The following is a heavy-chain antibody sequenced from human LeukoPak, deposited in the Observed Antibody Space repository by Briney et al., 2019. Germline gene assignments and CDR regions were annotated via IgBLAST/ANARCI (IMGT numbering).Heavy chain of an antibody. J-gene: IGHJ4*02. CDR2: FYSGGST. CDR3: ARDTEQLVLGY. Sequence: PGGSLRLSCAVSGFSVSSNYMSWVRQAPGRGLEWVSVFYSGGSTYYADSVKGRFTISRDNSKNTLYLQMNSLRAEDTAAYYCARDTEQLVLGYWGQGTLVTVSS. V-gene: IGHV3-66*01. D-gene: IGHD6-13*01. CDR1: GFSVSSNY.